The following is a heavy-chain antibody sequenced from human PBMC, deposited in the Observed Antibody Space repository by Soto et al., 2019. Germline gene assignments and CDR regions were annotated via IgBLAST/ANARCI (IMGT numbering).Heavy chain of an antibody. V-gene: IGHV4-59*01. Sequence: SETLSLTCTVSGGSISSYYWSWIRQPPGKGLEWIGYIYYSGSTNYNPSLKSRVTISVDTSKNQFSLKLSSVTAADTAVYYCARGSALYYGMDVWRQGTTVTVSS. CDR3: ARGSALYYGMDV. CDR1: GGSISSYY. CDR2: IYYSGST. J-gene: IGHJ6*02.